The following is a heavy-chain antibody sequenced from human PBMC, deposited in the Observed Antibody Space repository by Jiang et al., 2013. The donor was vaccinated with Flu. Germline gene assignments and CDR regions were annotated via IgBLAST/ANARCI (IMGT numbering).Heavy chain of an antibody. J-gene: IGHJ3*02. CDR1: GFTFSSYM. Sequence: QLVESGGGLVKPGGSLRLSCAASGFTFSSYMMTWVRQAPGKGLEWVSSISDVSTYLYYADSVKGRFTISRDNAKNSLFLQMNGLRAEDTAVYFCVRDYHDILTGYYLDAFDIWGQGTLVTVSS. V-gene: IGHV3-21*01. D-gene: IGHD3-9*01. CDR3: VRDYHDILTGYYLDAFDI. CDR2: ISDVSTYL.